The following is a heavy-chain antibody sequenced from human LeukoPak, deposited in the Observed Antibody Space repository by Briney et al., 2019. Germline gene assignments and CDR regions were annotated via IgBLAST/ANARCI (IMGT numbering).Heavy chain of an antibody. CDR2: ISGSGGST. J-gene: IGHJ4*02. D-gene: IGHD2-21*02. Sequence: PGGSLRLSCAASGFTFSSYAMSWVRQAPGKGLEWVSAISGSGGSTYYADSVKGRFTISRDNSKNTLYLQMNSLRAEDTAVYYCAKDVRAYCGGDCCLNFDYWGQGTLVTVSS. CDR3: AKDVRAYCGGDCCLNFDY. V-gene: IGHV3-23*01. CDR1: GFTFSSYA.